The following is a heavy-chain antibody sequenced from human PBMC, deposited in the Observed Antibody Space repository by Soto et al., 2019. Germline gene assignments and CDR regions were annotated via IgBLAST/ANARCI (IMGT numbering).Heavy chain of an antibody. CDR1: GGTFSSYA. V-gene: IGHV1-69*13. Sequence: SVKVSCKASGGTFSSYAISWVRQAPGQGLEWMGGIIPIFGTANYAQKFQGRVTITADESTSTAYMELSSLRSEDTAVYYCAIGEHCSSTSCRRKLYYYYGMDVWGQGTTVTVSS. CDR2: IIPIFGTA. CDR3: AIGEHCSSTSCRRKLYYYYGMDV. J-gene: IGHJ6*02. D-gene: IGHD2-2*01.